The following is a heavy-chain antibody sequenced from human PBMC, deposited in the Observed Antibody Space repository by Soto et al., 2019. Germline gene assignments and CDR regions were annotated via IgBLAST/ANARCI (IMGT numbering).Heavy chain of an antibody. CDR3: ARESVRQQLAYYFDY. J-gene: IGHJ4*02. CDR2: IHYNGNT. D-gene: IGHD6-13*01. V-gene: IGHV4-59*12. CDR1: GDSISAYS. Sequence: PSETLSLTCTVSGDSISAYSWSWVRQPPGKGLEWIGNIHYNGNTKYNPSLKSRVTMSLDTSKNQFSLKLSSVTPEDTAVYYCARESVRQQLAYYFDYWGQGTLVTVSS.